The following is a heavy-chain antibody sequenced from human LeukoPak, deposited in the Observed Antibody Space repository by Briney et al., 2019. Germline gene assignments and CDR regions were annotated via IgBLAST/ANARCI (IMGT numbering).Heavy chain of an antibody. Sequence: PGGSLRLSCAASGLSIRSYWMHWVRQAPGKGLVWVSRINSDGSSTSYADSVKGRFTISRDNAENTLYLHMNSLRVDDTAVYYCAGETTCPIGTDCSCMDVWGKGTTVTVSS. CDR2: INSDGSST. CDR3: AGETTCPIGTDCSCMDV. V-gene: IGHV3-74*01. CDR1: GLSIRSYW. D-gene: IGHD2/OR15-2a*01. J-gene: IGHJ6*03.